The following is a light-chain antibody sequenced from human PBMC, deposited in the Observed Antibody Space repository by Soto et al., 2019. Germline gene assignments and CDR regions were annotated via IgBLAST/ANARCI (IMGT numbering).Light chain of an antibody. CDR1: SGHNTYA. CDR3: QTWAAGIVV. V-gene: IGLV4-69*01. Sequence: QSVLTQTPSASASLGASVKLTCTLSSGHNTYAIAWHQQQPQKGPRFMMRLNGDGSHSKGDGIPDRFSGASSGTERYLTISSLQSEDEADYYCQTWAAGIVVFGGGTKSPS. J-gene: IGLJ3*02. CDR2: LNGDGSH.